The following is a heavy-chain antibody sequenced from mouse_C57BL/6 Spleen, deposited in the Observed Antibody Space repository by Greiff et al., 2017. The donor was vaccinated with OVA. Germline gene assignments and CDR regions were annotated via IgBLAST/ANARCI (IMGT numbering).Heavy chain of an antibody. D-gene: IGHD1-1*01. Sequence: EVMLVESGGGLVKPGGSLKLSCAASGFTFSSYTMSWVRQTPEKRLEWVATISGGGGNTYYPDSVKGRFTISRDNAKNTLYLQMSSLRSEDTALYYCASHGYYGSSSAWFAYWGQGTLVTVSA. CDR2: ISGGGGNT. J-gene: IGHJ3*01. CDR3: ASHGYYGSSSAWFAY. V-gene: IGHV5-9*01. CDR1: GFTFSSYT.